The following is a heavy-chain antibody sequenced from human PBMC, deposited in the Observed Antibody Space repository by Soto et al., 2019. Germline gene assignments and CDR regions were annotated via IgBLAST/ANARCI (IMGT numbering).Heavy chain of an antibody. J-gene: IGHJ5*02. Sequence: SETRALTCSVSGCSVSSGSYYGSGIRQPPGKGLEWIGYIYYSGSANYSPSLKSRVTISVDTSKNQFSLKLSSVTAADTGVYYCERDTNSSGWYWFDPWGQGTLVTVSS. V-gene: IGHV4-61*01. D-gene: IGHD6-19*01. CDR2: IYYSGSA. CDR3: ERDTNSSGWYWFDP. CDR1: GCSVSSGSYY.